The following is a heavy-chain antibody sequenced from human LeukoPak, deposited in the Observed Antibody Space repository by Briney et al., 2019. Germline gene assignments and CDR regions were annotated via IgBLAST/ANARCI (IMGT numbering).Heavy chain of an antibody. CDR3: ARGYSSSWSPSGY. V-gene: IGHV1-18*01. CDR1: GYTFTELS. D-gene: IGHD6-13*01. Sequence: ASVKVSCKVSGYTFTELSIHWVRQAPGQGLEWMGWISAYNGNTNYAQKLQGRVTMTTDTSTSTAYMELRSLRSDDTAVYYCARGYSSSWSPSGYWGQGTLVTVSS. CDR2: ISAYNGNT. J-gene: IGHJ4*02.